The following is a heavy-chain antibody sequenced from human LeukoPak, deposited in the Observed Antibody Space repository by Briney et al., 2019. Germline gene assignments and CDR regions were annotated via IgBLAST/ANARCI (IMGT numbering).Heavy chain of an antibody. V-gene: IGHV3-23*01. D-gene: IGHD6-19*01. J-gene: IGHJ5*02. CDR2: ISGSGGST. CDR1: GFTFSSYA. CDR3: ARDPSSGWYLKGWFDP. Sequence: PGGSLRLSCAASGFTFSSYAMSWVRQAPGKGLEWVSAISGSGGSTYYADSVKGRFTISRDNAKNSLYLQMHSLRAEDTAVYYCARDPSSGWYLKGWFDPWGQGTLVTVSS.